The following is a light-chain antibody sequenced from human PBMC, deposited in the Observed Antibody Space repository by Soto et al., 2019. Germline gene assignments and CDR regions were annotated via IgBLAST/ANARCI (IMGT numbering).Light chain of an antibody. J-gene: IGLJ7*01. CDR2: LNSDGSH. CDR1: SGHSSYA. Sequence: QLVLTQWPSASASLGASVKLTCTLSSGHSSYAIAWHQQQPEKGPRFLMRLNSDGSHNKGYGIPDRFSGSNSGAERYLTISSLQSEDEADYYCQTWGTDVSVFGGGTKLTVL. CDR3: QTWGTDVSV. V-gene: IGLV4-69*01.